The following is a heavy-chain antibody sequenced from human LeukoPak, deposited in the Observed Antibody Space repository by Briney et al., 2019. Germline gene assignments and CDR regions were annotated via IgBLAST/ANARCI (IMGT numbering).Heavy chain of an antibody. CDR1: GFTFSSYG. CDR2: ISGSGGST. V-gene: IGHV3-23*01. CDR3: AKAQGGYSYGRFDY. J-gene: IGHJ4*02. D-gene: IGHD5-18*01. Sequence: GGSLRLSCAASGFTFSSYGMSWVRQAPGKGLEWVSAISGSGGSTYYADSVKGRFTISRDNSKNTLYLQMNSLRAEDTAVYYCAKAQGGYSYGRFDYWGQGTLVTVSS.